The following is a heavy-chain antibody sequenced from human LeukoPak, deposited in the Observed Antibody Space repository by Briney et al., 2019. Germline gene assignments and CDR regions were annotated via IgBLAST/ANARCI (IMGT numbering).Heavy chain of an antibody. Sequence: ASVKVSCKASGYTFTSYYMHWVRQAPGQGLEWMGIINPSGGSTGYAQEFQGRVTMTRDTSTSTVYMELSSLRSEDTAVYYCARGITDYYDSSGVDYWGQGTLVTVSS. J-gene: IGHJ4*02. CDR3: ARGITDYYDSSGVDY. D-gene: IGHD3-22*01. V-gene: IGHV1-46*01. CDR2: INPSGGST. CDR1: GYTFTSYY.